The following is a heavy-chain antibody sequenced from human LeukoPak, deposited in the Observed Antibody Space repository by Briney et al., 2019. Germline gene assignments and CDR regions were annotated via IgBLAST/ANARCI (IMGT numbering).Heavy chain of an antibody. CDR1: GGSISSGGYY. Sequence: SQTLSLTCTVSGGSISSGGYYWSWIRQHPGKGLEWIGYIYYSGSTYYNPSLKSRVTISVDTSKNQFSLKLSSVTAADTAVYYSARSNGDYISAFDIWGQGTMVTVSS. J-gene: IGHJ3*02. CDR3: ARSNGDYISAFDI. D-gene: IGHD4-17*01. CDR2: IYYSGST. V-gene: IGHV4-31*03.